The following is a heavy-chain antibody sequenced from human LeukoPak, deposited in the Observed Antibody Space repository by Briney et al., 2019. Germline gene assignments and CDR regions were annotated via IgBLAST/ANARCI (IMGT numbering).Heavy chain of an antibody. CDR3: VGSDSSGYQYY. CDR1: GYTFTSYY. V-gene: IGHV1-46*01. CDR2: INPSGGST. J-gene: IGHJ4*02. D-gene: IGHD3-22*01. Sequence: ASVKVSCKASGYTFTSYYMHWVRQAPGQGLEWMGIINPSGGSTSYAQKFQGRVTMTRDTSTSTVYMELSSLRSEDTAVYYCVGSDSSGYQYYWGQGTLVTVSS.